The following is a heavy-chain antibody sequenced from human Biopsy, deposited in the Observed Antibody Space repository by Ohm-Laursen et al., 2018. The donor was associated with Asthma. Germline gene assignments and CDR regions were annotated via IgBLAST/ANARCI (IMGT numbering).Heavy chain of an antibody. Sequence: SSVKVSCKSLGGTFNTYVIGWVRQAPGRGLEWMGGINSVFGTTTYPQKFQDRVTITEDDSTSTVYMELSSLRSEDTAVYYCARKAGSCISRTCYSLDFWGQGTLVTVSS. D-gene: IGHD2-2*01. CDR3: ARKAGSCISRTCYSLDF. V-gene: IGHV1-69*01. CDR2: INSVFGTT. CDR1: GGTFNTYV. J-gene: IGHJ4*02.